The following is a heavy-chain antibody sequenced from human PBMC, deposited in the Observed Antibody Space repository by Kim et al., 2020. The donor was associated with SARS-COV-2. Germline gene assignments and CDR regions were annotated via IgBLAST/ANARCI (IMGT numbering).Heavy chain of an antibody. J-gene: IGHJ6*02. CDR3: ARDRVLWFGENYGMDV. Sequence: ASVKVSCKASGYTFTSYAMNWVRQAPGQGLEWMGWINTNTGNATYAQGFTGRFVFSLDTSVSTAYLQISSLKAEDTAVYYCARDRVLWFGENYGMDVWGQGTTVTVSS. CDR1: GYTFTSYA. V-gene: IGHV7-4-1*02. CDR2: INTNTGNA. D-gene: IGHD3-10*01.